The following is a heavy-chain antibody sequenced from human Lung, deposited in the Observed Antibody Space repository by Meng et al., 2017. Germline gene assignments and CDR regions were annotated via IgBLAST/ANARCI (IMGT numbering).Heavy chain of an antibody. V-gene: IGHV4-34*01. CDR3: ARGPTTRAHDFDY. J-gene: IGHJ4*02. CDR1: GGTFSDDC. D-gene: IGHD4-11*01. CDR2: SNHSGST. Sequence: VQLQHWGAGPFSPPEVLSLTGVVSGGTFSDDCGSQTREPAGKGLGWIYESNHSGSTNSIPPRVSLSTKSVNTSQYNLSMKLSAVTAAESSGYYCARGPTTRAHDFDYWGQGTLVTVSS.